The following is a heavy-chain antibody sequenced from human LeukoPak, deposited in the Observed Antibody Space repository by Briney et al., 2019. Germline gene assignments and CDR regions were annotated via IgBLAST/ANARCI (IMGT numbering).Heavy chain of an antibody. CDR3: ARDLGYCSGGSCYSLDY. D-gene: IGHD2-15*01. J-gene: IGHJ4*02. CDR1: GGSISSSNW. Sequence: SETLSLTCAVSGGSISSSNWWSWVRQPPGKGLEWIGEINQSGSTNYNPSLKSRVTISVDKSKNHFSLKLSSVTAADTAMYYCARDLGYCSGGSCYSLDYWGQGTLVTVSS. CDR2: INQSGST. V-gene: IGHV4-4*02.